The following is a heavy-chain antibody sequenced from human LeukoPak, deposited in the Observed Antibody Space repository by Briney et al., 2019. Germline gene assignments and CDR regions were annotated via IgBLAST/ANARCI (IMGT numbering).Heavy chain of an antibody. D-gene: IGHD3-22*01. CDR3: ARDSVVSRGDAFDY. CDR2: ISAYNGNT. V-gene: IGHV1-18*04. Sequence: GASVKVSCKASGYTFTSYYMHWVRQAPGQGLEWMGWISAYNGNTNYAQKLQGRVTMTTDTSTSTAYMELRSLRSDDTAVYYCARDSVVSRGDAFDYWGQGTLVTVSS. J-gene: IGHJ4*02. CDR1: GYTFTSYY.